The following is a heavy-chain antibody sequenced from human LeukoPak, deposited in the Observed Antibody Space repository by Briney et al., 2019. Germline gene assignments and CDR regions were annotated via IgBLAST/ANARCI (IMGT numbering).Heavy chain of an antibody. CDR1: GGSFSGYY. CDR3: AISIAGWFDP. J-gene: IGHJ5*02. D-gene: IGHD6-6*01. V-gene: IGHV4-34*01. CDR2: INHSGST. Sequence: SETLSLTCAVYGGSFSGYYWSWIRQPPGKGLEWIGEINHSGSTNYNPSLKSRVTISVDTSKNQFSLKLSSVTAADTAVYYCAISIAGWFDPRGQGTLVTVSP.